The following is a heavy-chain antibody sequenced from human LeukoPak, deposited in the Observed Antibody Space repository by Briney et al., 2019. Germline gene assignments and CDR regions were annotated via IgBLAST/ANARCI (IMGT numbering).Heavy chain of an antibody. CDR3: AKWPYYDFWSGYSYYYYYMDV. V-gene: IGHV3-23*01. J-gene: IGHJ6*03. Sequence: GGSLRLSCAASGFTFSSYAMSWVRQAPGKGLEWVSAISGSGGSTYYADSVKGRFTISRDNSKNTLYLQMNSLRAEDTAVYYCAKWPYYDFWSGYSYYYYYMDVWGKGTTVTVSS. CDR1: GFTFSSYA. CDR2: ISGSGGST. D-gene: IGHD3-3*01.